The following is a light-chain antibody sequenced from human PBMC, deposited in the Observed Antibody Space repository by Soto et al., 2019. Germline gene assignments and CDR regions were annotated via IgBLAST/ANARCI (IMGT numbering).Light chain of an antibody. CDR3: QQYDSTLPWT. J-gene: IGKJ1*01. CDR2: GTS. Sequence: EVVLTQSPGIMYLSPGERATLSCRASQTVGRSYLAWYQQKPGQAPRLLIFGTSTRATGIPDRFSGGGSGTEFTLTISRLDPEDFAVYYCQQYDSTLPWTFGQGTKVDNK. V-gene: IGKV3-20*01. CDR1: QTVGRSY.